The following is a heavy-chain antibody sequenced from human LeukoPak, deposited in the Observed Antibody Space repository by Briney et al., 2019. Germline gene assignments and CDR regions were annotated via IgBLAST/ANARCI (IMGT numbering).Heavy chain of an antibody. CDR3: ARDRAGITMIVVVDDAFDI. V-gene: IGHV1-69*05. CDR1: GGTFSSYA. CDR2: IIPIFGTA. Sequence: SVKVSCKASGGTFSSYAISWVQQAPGQGLEWMGRIIPIFGTADYAQKFQGRVTITTDESTSTAYMELSSLRSEDTAVYYCARDRAGITMIVVVDDAFDIWGQGTMVTVSS. J-gene: IGHJ3*02. D-gene: IGHD3-22*01.